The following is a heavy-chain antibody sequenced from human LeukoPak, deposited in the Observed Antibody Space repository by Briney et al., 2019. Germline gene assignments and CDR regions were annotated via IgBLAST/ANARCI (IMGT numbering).Heavy chain of an antibody. CDR2: IYYSGST. CDR3: ARYYYESSGYYVLDY. V-gene: IGHV4-59*01. Sequence: SETLSLTCTVSGGSISSYYWSWIRQPPGEGLEWIGYIYYSGSTNYNPSLKSRVTISVDTSRNQFSLKLSSLTAADTAVYYCARYYYESSGYYVLDYWGQGTLVTVSS. D-gene: IGHD3-22*01. J-gene: IGHJ4*02. CDR1: GGSISSYY.